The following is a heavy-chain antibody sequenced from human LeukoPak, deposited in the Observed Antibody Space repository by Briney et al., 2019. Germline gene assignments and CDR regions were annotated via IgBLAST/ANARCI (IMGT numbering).Heavy chain of an antibody. CDR2: IGGGDDI. CDR1: GFTFSNYA. CDR3: AKDATPFNSIWDYFDS. J-gene: IGHJ4*02. Sequence: GGSLRLSCAASGFTFSNYAMNWVRQAPGKGLEWVAGIGGGDDIYYADSVKGRFTGSRDDSKNTLYLQMSSLRIEDTAICYCAKDATPFNSIWDYFDSWGQGTLVTVS. V-gene: IGHV3-23*01. D-gene: IGHD4-23*01.